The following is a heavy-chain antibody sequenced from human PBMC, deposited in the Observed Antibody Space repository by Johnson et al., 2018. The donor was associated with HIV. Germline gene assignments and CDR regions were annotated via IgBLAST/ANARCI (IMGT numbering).Heavy chain of an antibody. J-gene: IGHJ3*02. D-gene: IGHD2-21*01. CDR2: ISYDGSHK. Sequence: QVQLVESGGGVVQPGGSLRLSCAASGFTFSSYAMHWVRQAPGKGLEWVEVISYDGSHKYYADSVKGRFTISRDNSKNTLYLQMDSLRTEDTGVYYCAKAYCPGCDGFDIWGQGTMVTVSS. CDR1: GFTFSSYA. CDR3: AKAYCPGCDGFDI. V-gene: IGHV3-30*04.